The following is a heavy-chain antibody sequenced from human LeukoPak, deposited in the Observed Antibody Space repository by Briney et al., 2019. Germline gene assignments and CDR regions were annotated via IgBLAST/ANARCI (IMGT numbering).Heavy chain of an antibody. CDR1: GYTFTSYD. J-gene: IGHJ1*01. Sequence: ASVKVSCKASGYTFTSYDINWVRQATEQGLEWMGWMNPNSANTGYAQKFQGRVTMTRNTSTSTAYMELSSLRSEDTAVYYCARRRSVDSRTFQHWGQGTLVTVSS. V-gene: IGHV1-8*01. CDR3: ARRRSVDSRTFQH. CDR2: MNPNSANT. D-gene: IGHD3-22*01.